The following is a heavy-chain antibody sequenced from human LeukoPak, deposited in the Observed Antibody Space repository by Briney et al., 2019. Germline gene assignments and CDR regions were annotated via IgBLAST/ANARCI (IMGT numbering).Heavy chain of an antibody. CDR1: GGSISSYY. CDR3: ARDRSGSYRGWFDP. V-gene: IGHV4-59*01. D-gene: IGHD1-26*01. Sequence: PSETLSLTCTVSGGSISSYYWSWIRQPPGKGLEWIGYIYYNGSTNYNPSLKSRVTISVDTSKNQFSLKLSSVTAADTAVYYCARDRSGSYRGWFDPWGQGTLVTVSS. J-gene: IGHJ5*02. CDR2: IYYNGST.